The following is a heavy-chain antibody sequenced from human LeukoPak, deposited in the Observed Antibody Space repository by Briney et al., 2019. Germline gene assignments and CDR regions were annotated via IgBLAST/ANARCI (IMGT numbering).Heavy chain of an antibody. CDR2: ISNGGSYK. CDR1: GFTFSSYG. CDR3: ARGVRIAVAGYIDY. V-gene: IGHV3-30*03. Sequence: PGGSLRLSCAASGFTFSSYGMHWVRQAPGKGLEWVASISNGGSYKNYADSVKGRFTISRDNAKNTLYLQMNSLRAEDTAVYYCARGVRIAVAGYIDYWGQGTLVTGSS. D-gene: IGHD6-19*01. J-gene: IGHJ4*02.